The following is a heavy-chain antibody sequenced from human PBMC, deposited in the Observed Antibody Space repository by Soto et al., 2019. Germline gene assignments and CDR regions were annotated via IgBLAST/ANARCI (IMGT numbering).Heavy chain of an antibody. Sequence: ASVKVSCKASGYTFTSYGISWVRQAPGQGLEWMGWISAYNGNTNYAQKLQGRVTMTTDTSTSTAYMELRSLRSDDTAVYYCARDSRWNDVEGYFDYWGQGTLVTVSS. J-gene: IGHJ4*02. D-gene: IGHD1-1*01. V-gene: IGHV1-18*01. CDR1: GYTFTSYG. CDR2: ISAYNGNT. CDR3: ARDSRWNDVEGYFDY.